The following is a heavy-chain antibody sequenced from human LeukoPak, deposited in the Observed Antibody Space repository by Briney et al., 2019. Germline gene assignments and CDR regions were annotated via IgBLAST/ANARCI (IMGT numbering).Heavy chain of an antibody. CDR3: ARGSGWLDY. Sequence: GGSLRPSCAVAGSTSSGYWMSWVRLTPGKGLEWVANIKSDGDEKYYADYVKGRFTISRANDKNSLYLQMNSLRGDDAAVYYCARGSGWLDYWGQGTLVTVSS. CDR2: IKSDGDEK. CDR1: GSTSSGYW. J-gene: IGHJ4*02. D-gene: IGHD6-19*01. V-gene: IGHV3-7*01.